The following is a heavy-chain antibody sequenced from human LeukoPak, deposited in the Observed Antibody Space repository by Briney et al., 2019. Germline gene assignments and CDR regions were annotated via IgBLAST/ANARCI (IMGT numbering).Heavy chain of an antibody. CDR3: ARQMQDLYGDSDY. Sequence: GGSLRLSCAASGFTFSSYSMNWVRQAPGKGLEWVSSISSSSSYIYYADSVKGRFTISRDNAKNSLYLQMNGLRAEDTAVYYCARQMQDLYGDSDYWGQGTLVTVSS. D-gene: IGHD4-17*01. J-gene: IGHJ4*02. CDR1: GFTFSSYS. CDR2: ISSSSSYI. V-gene: IGHV3-21*01.